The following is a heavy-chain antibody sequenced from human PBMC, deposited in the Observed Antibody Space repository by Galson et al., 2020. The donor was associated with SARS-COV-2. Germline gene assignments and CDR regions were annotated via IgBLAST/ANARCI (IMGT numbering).Heavy chain of an antibody. CDR3: ARDHLITIFGVVIDDYGMDV. CDR1: GGSISSGSYY. CDR2: IYTSGST. J-gene: IGHJ6*02. V-gene: IGHV4-61*02. D-gene: IGHD3-3*01. Sequence: SETLSLTCTVSGGSISSGSYYWSWIRQPAGKGLEWIGRIYTSGSTNYNPSLKSRVTISVDTSKKQFSLKLSSVTAADTAVYYCARDHLITIFGVVIDDYGMDVWGQGTTVTVSS.